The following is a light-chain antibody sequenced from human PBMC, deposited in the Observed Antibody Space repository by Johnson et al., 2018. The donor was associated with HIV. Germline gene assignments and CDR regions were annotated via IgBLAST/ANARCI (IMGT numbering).Light chain of an antibody. CDR3: GTWDSSLSAGV. Sequence: QSVLTQPPSVSAAPGQKVTISCSGSSSNIGNNYVSWYQQLPGTAPKLLIYDNNKRPSGIPDRFSGSKSGTSATLGITGLQTGDEADYYCGTWDSSLSAGVFGTWTKFTVL. J-gene: IGLJ1*01. CDR2: DNN. V-gene: IGLV1-51*01. CDR1: SSNIGNNY.